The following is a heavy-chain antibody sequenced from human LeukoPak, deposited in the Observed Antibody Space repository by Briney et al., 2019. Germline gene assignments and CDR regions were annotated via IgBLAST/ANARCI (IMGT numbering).Heavy chain of an antibody. Sequence: GGSLRLSCAASGFTFSDYYMSWIRQAPGRGLQWVSYIPSGGSTIYGADSVKGRFTISRDNAKNSLYLQMNSLRAEDRAVYYCARDILGATGVGAFDMWGQGTMVTVSS. V-gene: IGHV3-11*04. CDR2: IPSGGSTI. J-gene: IGHJ3*02. D-gene: IGHD1-26*01. CDR3: ARDILGATGVGAFDM. CDR1: GFTFSDYY.